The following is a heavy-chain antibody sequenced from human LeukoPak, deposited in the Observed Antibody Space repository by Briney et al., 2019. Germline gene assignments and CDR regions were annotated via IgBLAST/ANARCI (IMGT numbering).Heavy chain of an antibody. CDR2: MYAGGGT. Sequence: PGGSLRLSCAASGFXVSSNYMSWVRQAPGTGLAWVSIMYAGGGTNYADSVKGRFTISRDNSKNTLYLQMNSLTAEDTAVYYCARSLYDSGSPKNYFDYWGQGTLVTVSS. D-gene: IGHD3-22*01. CDR3: ARSLYDSGSPKNYFDY. CDR1: GFXVSSNY. V-gene: IGHV3-53*01. J-gene: IGHJ4*02.